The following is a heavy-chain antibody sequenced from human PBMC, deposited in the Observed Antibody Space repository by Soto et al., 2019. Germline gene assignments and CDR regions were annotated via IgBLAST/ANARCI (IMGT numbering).Heavy chain of an antibody. Sequence: ASVKVSCKASGYTFTSYDINWVRQATGQGLEWMGWMNPNSGNTGYAQKFQGRVTMTRNTSISTAYMELSSPRSEDTAVYYCARGMAVTTDAFDIWGQGTMVTVSS. J-gene: IGHJ3*02. V-gene: IGHV1-8*01. CDR1: GYTFTSYD. CDR3: ARGMAVTTDAFDI. D-gene: IGHD4-17*01. CDR2: MNPNSGNT.